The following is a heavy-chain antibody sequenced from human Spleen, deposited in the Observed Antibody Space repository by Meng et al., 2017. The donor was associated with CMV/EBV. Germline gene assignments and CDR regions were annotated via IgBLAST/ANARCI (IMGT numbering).Heavy chain of an antibody. Sequence: SISSSSYYWGWIRQPLGKGLEWIGSIYYSGSTYYNPSLKSRVTISVDTSKNQFSLKLSSVTAADTAVYYCARDAYYYDSSGYSTSFDPWGQGTLVTVSS. D-gene: IGHD3-22*01. V-gene: IGHV4-39*07. J-gene: IGHJ5*02. CDR1: SISSSSYY. CDR2: IYYSGST. CDR3: ARDAYYYDSSGYSTSFDP.